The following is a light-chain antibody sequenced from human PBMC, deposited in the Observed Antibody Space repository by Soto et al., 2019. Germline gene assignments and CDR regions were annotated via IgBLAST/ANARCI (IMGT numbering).Light chain of an antibody. Sequence: DIQMTQSPSTLSASVGDRVTITCRASQPISSSLSWYQQKPGKATTPLIYRASSLESGVPSRFSGSGSGTEFTLPIISLQPDDFATYFCQHMATFGQGTKVEIK. CDR1: QPISSS. CDR2: RAS. V-gene: IGKV1-5*03. J-gene: IGKJ1*01. CDR3: QHMAT.